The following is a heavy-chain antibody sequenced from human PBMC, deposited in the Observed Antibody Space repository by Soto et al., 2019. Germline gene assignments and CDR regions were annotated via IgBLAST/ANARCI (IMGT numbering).Heavy chain of an antibody. V-gene: IGHV3-30*18. J-gene: IGHJ3*02. CDR1: GFTFSSYG. D-gene: IGHD7-27*01. CDR3: AKDLGHGGRGAFDI. CDR2: ISYDGSNK. Sequence: QVQLVESGGGVVQPGRSLRLSCAASGFTFSSYGMHWVRQAPGKGLEWVAVISYDGSNKYYADSVKGRFTISRDNSKNTLYLQMNSLSAEDTAVYYCAKDLGHGGRGAFDIWGQGTMVTVSS.